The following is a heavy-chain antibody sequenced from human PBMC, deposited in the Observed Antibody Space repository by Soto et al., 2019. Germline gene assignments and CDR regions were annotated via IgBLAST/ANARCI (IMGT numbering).Heavy chain of an antibody. J-gene: IGHJ6*02. D-gene: IGHD6-13*01. CDR3: ARDRGFEKGIAAAGPLPPWCRNDV. V-gene: IGHV1-69*13. CDR1: GGTFSSYA. Sequence: GASVKVSCKASGGTFSSYAISWVRQAPGQGLEWMGGIIPIFGTANYAQKFQGRVTITADESTSTAYMELSSLRSEDTAVYYCARDRGFEKGIAAAGPLPPWCRNDVWGQGTTVTVSS. CDR2: IIPIFGTA.